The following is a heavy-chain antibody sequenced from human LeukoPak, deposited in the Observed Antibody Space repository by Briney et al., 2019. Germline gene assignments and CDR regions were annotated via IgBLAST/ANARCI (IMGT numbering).Heavy chain of an antibody. D-gene: IGHD3-10*01. Sequence: TSSETLSLTCTVSGGSISSYYWSWIRQPAGKGLEWIGRIYTSGSTNYNPSLKSRVTMSVDTSKNQFSLKLSSATAADTAVYYCARDKVLLWFGPADYYYYGVDVWGQGTTVTVSS. V-gene: IGHV4-4*07. CDR2: IYTSGST. J-gene: IGHJ6*02. CDR3: ARDKVLLWFGPADYYYYGVDV. CDR1: GGSISSYY.